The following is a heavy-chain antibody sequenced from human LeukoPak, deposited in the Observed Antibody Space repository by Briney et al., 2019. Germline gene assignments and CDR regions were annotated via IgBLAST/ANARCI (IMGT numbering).Heavy chain of an antibody. CDR2: ISVHGDDT. CDR3: ANDRGGYYGSGTSYYFYGMDV. D-gene: IGHD3-10*01. Sequence: GGALRLFCGASGVTFGHDSRHWCRRDPGAGLEWFSLISVHGDDTYYVDSVKRRFTISRDNSRNSLYLQMDSLRTEDRALYYCANDRGGYYGSGTSYYFYGMDVWRQGTTVIVSS. V-gene: IGHV3-43*02. CDR1: GVTFGHDS. J-gene: IGHJ6*02.